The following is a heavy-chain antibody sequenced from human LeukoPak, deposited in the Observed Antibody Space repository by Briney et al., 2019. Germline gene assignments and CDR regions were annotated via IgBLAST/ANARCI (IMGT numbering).Heavy chain of an antibody. V-gene: IGHV4-59*01. Sequence: PSETLSLTCTVSGGSISNYYWSWIRQPPGKGLEWIGYIYYSGSTNYNPSLKSRVTISVDTSRNQFSLKLYSVTAADTAVYYCARVNWGSFDYWGQGTLVTVSS. CDR2: IYYSGST. CDR3: ARVNWGSFDY. J-gene: IGHJ4*02. CDR1: GGSISNYY. D-gene: IGHD7-27*01.